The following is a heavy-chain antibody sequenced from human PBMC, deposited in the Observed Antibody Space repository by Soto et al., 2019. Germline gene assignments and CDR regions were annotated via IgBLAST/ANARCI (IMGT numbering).Heavy chain of an antibody. CDR2: ISAYNGNT. CDR1: GYTFTSYG. Sequence: ASVKVSCKASGYTFTSYGISWVRQAPGQGLEWMGWISAYNGNTNYEQKLQGRVTMTTDTSTSTDYKELRNLRSDDTAVYYCARDSSGWYGWYFDLWGRGTLVTVSS. V-gene: IGHV1-18*01. J-gene: IGHJ2*01. CDR3: ARDSSGWYGWYFDL. D-gene: IGHD6-19*01.